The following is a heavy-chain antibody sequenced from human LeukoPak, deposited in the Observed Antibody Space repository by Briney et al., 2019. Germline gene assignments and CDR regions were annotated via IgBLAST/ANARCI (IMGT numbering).Heavy chain of an antibody. CDR2: IIPIFGTA. CDR3: WYPNDYFDY. D-gene: IGHD6-13*01. Sequence: GASVKVSCKASGGTFCSYAISWVRQAPGQGLEWMGGIIPIFGTANYAQKFQGRVTITADESTSTAYMELSSLRSEDTAVYYCWYPNDYFDYWGQGTLVTVSS. J-gene: IGHJ4*02. CDR1: GGTFCSYA. V-gene: IGHV1-69*13.